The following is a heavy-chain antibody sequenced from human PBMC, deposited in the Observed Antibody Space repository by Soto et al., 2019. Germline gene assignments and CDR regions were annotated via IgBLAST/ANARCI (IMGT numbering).Heavy chain of an antibody. V-gene: IGHV4-59*01. CDR1: GGSISSDY. CDR2: IYYSGST. J-gene: IGHJ4*02. CDR3: ARSYGDYLNFDY. D-gene: IGHD4-17*01. Sequence: SETLSLTCTVSGGSISSDYWSWIRQPPGKGLEWIGYIYYSGSTNYNPSLKSRVTISVDTSKNQFSLKLSSVTAADTAVYYCARSYGDYLNFDYWGQGTLVTVSS.